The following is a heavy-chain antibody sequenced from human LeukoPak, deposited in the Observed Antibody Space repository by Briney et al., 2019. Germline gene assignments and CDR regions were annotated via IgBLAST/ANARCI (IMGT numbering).Heavy chain of an antibody. Sequence: SETLSLTCTVSGGSISSGSYYWSWIRPPAGKGLEWIGRIYTSGSTNYNHSLKSRVTISVDPSKNPSSLKLSSVTAADTAVYYCAREVKGYYDSSGSENFDYWGQGTLVTVSS. CDR3: AREVKGYYDSSGSENFDY. CDR1: GGSISSGSYY. J-gene: IGHJ4*02. V-gene: IGHV4-61*02. D-gene: IGHD3-22*01. CDR2: IYTSGST.